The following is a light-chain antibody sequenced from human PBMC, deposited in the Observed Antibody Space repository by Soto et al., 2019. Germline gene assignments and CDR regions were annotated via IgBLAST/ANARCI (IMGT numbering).Light chain of an antibody. CDR1: NIGRKS. J-gene: IGLJ2*01. CDR2: CDS. CDR3: QVWDSNSDHAV. V-gene: IGLV3-21*01. Sequence: SYELTQPPSGSVAPGATARITCGGKNIGRKSVHCYHQKPGQAPVLVIYCDSDRPSGIPERFSASNSGNTATLTITRVEDGDEADYYGQVWDSNSDHAVFGGGTELTV.